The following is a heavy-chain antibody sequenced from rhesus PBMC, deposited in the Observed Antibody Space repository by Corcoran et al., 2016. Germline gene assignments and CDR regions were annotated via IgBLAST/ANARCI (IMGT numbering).Heavy chain of an antibody. D-gene: IGHD1-26*01. CDR2: VDPETTEP. Sequence: LQARGKGVEWMGHVDPETTEPIHTKKSQDRVTITAETSTDTAYMELSSLRSEDTAVYYGATWTNWNYYFDDGGQGVLVTVSS. CDR3: ATWTNWNYYFDD. V-gene: IGHV1-111*02. J-gene: IGHJ4*01.